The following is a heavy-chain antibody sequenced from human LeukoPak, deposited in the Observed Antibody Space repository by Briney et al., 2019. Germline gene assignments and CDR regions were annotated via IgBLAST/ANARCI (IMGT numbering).Heavy chain of an antibody. Sequence: PGGSLRLSCAASGFTFSTYDMHWVRQATGQGLEWVSAIGTAGDTYYPGSVKGRFTISRENAKNSLYLQMNSLRAGDTAVYYCARDRGYSSGWFDYWGRGTLVTVSS. J-gene: IGHJ5*01. CDR1: GFTFSTYD. D-gene: IGHD6-19*01. CDR3: ARDRGYSSGWFDY. CDR2: IGTAGDT. V-gene: IGHV3-13*04.